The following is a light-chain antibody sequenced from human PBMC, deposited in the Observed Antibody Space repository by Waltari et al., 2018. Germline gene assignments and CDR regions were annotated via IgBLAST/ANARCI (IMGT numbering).Light chain of an antibody. CDR3: QTWGTGIRV. Sequence: QLVLTQSPSASASLGASVKLTCTLNSGPSNNDIAWHQQQPGKGPRYLMKVDSDGSHFKGDGIPDRFSGSSSGAERYLTISCLQSEDEADYYCQTWGTGIRVFGGGTKLTVL. CDR2: VDSDGSH. CDR1: SGPSNND. J-gene: IGLJ3*02. V-gene: IGLV4-69*01.